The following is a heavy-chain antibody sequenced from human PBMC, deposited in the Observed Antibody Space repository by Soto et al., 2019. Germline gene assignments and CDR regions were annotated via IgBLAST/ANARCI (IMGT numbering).Heavy chain of an antibody. CDR1: RFTFSDYS. V-gene: IGHV3-11*01. J-gene: IGHJ4*01. CDR3: VREGTRKGTYLFDY. CDR2: ISPSGSAA. D-gene: IGHD1-1*01. Sequence: QVQLVESGGGLVNPGGSLRLSCAASRFTFSDYSMSWVLQAPGRGPAWVAYISPSGSAAFYADSVKGRFTITRDNTRSSLYLQMNSLRVEDASLYECVREGTRKGTYLFDYWGQGTPVTVS.